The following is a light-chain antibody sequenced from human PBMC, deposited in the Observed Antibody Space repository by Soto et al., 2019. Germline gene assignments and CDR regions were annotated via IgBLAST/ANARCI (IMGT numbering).Light chain of an antibody. CDR1: SSDVGGYNY. J-gene: IGLJ1*01. Sequence: QSALTQPDSVSGSPGQSITISCTGTSSDVGGYNYVSWYQQHPGKAPKLMIYEVSNRPSGVSNRFSGSKSGNTASLTISGLQAEDESDYYCSSYTSSNSYVFGTGTKVTVL. CDR2: EVS. CDR3: SSYTSSNSYV. V-gene: IGLV2-14*01.